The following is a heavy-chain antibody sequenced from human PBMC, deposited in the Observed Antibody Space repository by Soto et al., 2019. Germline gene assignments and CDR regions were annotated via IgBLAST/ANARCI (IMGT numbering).Heavy chain of an antibody. V-gene: IGHV4-38-2*01. D-gene: IGHD3-3*01. Sequence: SVPRSHTCAVSGDSISIGYYWAWIRQPPGKGQEWIGSIYHSGTTYYNPSLESRVTISVDTSKNQFSLKLSSVTAADSAVYYCARKGVAFDYWGQGPLVPVSS. CDR3: ARKGVAFDY. CDR1: GDSISIGYY. J-gene: IGHJ4*02. CDR2: IYHSGTT.